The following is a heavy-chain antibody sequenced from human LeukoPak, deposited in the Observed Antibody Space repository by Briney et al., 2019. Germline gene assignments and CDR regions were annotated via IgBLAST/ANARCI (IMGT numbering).Heavy chain of an antibody. CDR3: ARAGVMSTIGRFDY. CDR2: LYHSGST. Sequence: SETLSLTCAVSGYSISSGYYWGWIRQPPGMGLEWIGSLYHSGSTYYNPSLKSRVTISVDTSKNQFSLKLSSVTAADTAVYYCARAGVMSTIGRFDYWGQGTLVTVSS. D-gene: IGHD5-24*01. J-gene: IGHJ4*02. V-gene: IGHV4-38-2*01. CDR1: GYSISSGYY.